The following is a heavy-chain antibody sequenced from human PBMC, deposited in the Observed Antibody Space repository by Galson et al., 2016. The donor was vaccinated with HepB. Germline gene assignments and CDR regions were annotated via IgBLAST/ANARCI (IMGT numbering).Heavy chain of an antibody. J-gene: IGHJ6*02. CDR1: SDSINSSAYY. Sequence: SETLSLTCTVSSDSINSSAYYWGWLRQSPDMGLEGIGNFYYSGITFYTFYNPSLKSRLTVSVDTSKNQVSLNLRSVTAADTAGYLCARDGREHSRGRYGSEDTYSFAMDGWGQGTTVTVSS. CDR3: ARDGREHSRGRYGSEDTYSFAMDG. CDR2: FYYSGITFYT. D-gene: IGHD6-19*01. V-gene: IGHV4-39*07.